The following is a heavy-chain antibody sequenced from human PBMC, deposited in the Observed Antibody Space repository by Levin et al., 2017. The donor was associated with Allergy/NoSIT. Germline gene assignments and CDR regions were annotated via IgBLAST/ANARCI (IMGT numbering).Heavy chain of an antibody. CDR3: ASHYDSNNYYFRGWFDP. CDR2: IIPILDTT. J-gene: IGHJ5*02. Sequence: VASVKVSCKASGGTFRNDVISWVRQVPGQGLEWLGGIIPILDTTHYAQKFQGRVTITADGSTDTTYMELSSLRSEDSAVYYCASHYDSNNYYFRGWFDPWGQGTLVTVSS. D-gene: IGHD3-22*01. CDR1: GGTFRNDV. V-gene: IGHV1-69*13.